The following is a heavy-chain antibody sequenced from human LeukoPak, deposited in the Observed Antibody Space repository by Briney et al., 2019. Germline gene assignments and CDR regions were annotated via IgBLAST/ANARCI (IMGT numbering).Heavy chain of an antibody. D-gene: IGHD2-2*01. Sequence: KPSETLSLTCTVSGGSISSYYWSWIRQPAGKGLEWIERIYTSGSTNYNPSLKSRVTMSVDTSKNQLSLKLSSVTAADTAVYYCARGVVVPAANYYYYYYMDVWGKGTTVTVSS. CDR3: ARGVVVPAANYYYYYYMDV. CDR1: GGSISSYY. CDR2: IYTSGST. J-gene: IGHJ6*03. V-gene: IGHV4-4*07.